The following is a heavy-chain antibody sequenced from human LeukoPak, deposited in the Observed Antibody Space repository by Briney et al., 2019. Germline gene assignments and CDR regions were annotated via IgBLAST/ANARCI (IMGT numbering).Heavy chain of an antibody. CDR2: INTNTGNP. CDR3: ARDRVLLWFGESYYFDY. V-gene: IGHV7-4-1*02. Sequence: GASVKVSCKSSGYTFTSYAMNWVRQAPGQGLEWMGWINTNTGNPTYAQGFTGRFVFSLDTSVSTAYLQISSLKAEDTAVYYCARDRVLLWFGESYYFDYWGQGTLVTVSS. J-gene: IGHJ4*02. D-gene: IGHD3-10*01. CDR1: GYTFTSYA.